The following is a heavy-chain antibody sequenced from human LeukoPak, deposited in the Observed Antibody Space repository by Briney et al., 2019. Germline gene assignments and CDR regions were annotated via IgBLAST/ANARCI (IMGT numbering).Heavy chain of an antibody. CDR2: IYYSGST. J-gene: IGHJ6*02. CDR1: GGSISSSSYY. CDR3: ARVRKGYYYGSGSTYGMDV. D-gene: IGHD3-10*01. Sequence: PSETLSLTCTVSGGSISSSSYYWGWIRQPPGKGLEWIGSIYYSGSTYYNPSLKSRVTISVDTSKNQFSLKLSSVTAADTAVYYCARVRKGYYYGSGSTYGMDVWGQGTTVTVSS. V-gene: IGHV4-39*07.